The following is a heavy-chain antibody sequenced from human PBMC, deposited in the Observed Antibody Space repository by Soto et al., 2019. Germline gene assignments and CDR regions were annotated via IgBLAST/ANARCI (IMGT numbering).Heavy chain of an antibody. CDR1: GGSISSGGYY. CDR2: IYYSGST. J-gene: IGHJ4*02. Sequence: SSETLSLTCTVSGGSISSGGYYWSWIRQHPGKGLEWIGYIYYSGSTYYNPSLKSRVTISVDTSKNQFSLKLSSVTAADTAVYYCARGGAPFYYDSSGHGDYFDYWGQGTLVTVSS. D-gene: IGHD3-22*01. CDR3: ARGGAPFYYDSSGHGDYFDY. V-gene: IGHV4-31*03.